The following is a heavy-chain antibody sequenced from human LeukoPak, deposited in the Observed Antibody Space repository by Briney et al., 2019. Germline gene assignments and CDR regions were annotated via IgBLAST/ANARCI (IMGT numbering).Heavy chain of an antibody. J-gene: IGHJ6*03. CDR1: GGSISSGSYY. CDR3: ALLQTTYYYYMDV. CDR2: IYTSGST. V-gene: IGHV4-61*02. D-gene: IGHD1-7*01. Sequence: SETLSLTCTVSGGSISSGSYYWSWLRQPAGKGLEWIGRIYTSGSTNYNPSLKSRVTISVDTSKNQFSLKLSSVTAADTAVYYCALLQTTYYYYMDVWGKGTTVTVSS.